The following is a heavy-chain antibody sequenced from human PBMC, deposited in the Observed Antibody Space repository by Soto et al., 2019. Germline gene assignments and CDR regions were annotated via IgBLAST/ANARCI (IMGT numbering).Heavy chain of an antibody. CDR3: ARTFYYGSGTSDY. CDR1: GGSISSGYSY. D-gene: IGHD3-10*01. J-gene: IGHJ4*02. Sequence: PSETLSLTCTVSGGSISSGYSYWTWIRQHPGTGLEWIGYIYYSGSAYYNPSLKSRVTISVDTSRSQFSLKLSSVTAADTAVYYCARTFYYGSGTSDYWGQGTLVTVSS. CDR2: IYYSGSA. V-gene: IGHV4-31*03.